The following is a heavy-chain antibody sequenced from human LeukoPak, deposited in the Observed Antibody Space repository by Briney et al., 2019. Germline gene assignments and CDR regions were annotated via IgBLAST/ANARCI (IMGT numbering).Heavy chain of an antibody. Sequence: DSVKVSCKASGYTFTSYGISWVRQAPGQGLEWMGWISAYNGNTNNAQKLQGRVTMTTDTSTSRAYMELRSLRSDDTAVYYCARDRAAGYYGMDVWGQGTTVTVSS. CDR3: ARDRAAGYYGMDV. CDR2: ISAYNGNT. CDR1: GYTFTSYG. D-gene: IGHD6-25*01. V-gene: IGHV1-18*01. J-gene: IGHJ6*02.